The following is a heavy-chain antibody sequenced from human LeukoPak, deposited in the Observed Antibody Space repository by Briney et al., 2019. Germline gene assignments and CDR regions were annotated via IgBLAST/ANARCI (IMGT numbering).Heavy chain of an antibody. CDR1: GYTFTSYY. Sequence: ASVKVSCKASGYTFTSYYMHWVRQAPGQGLEWMGIINPSGGSTSYAQKFQGRVTMTRDTSTSTVYMELSSLRSEDTAVYYCARGYTYYYGSGALFLDYWGQGTLVTVSS. CDR3: ARGYTYYYGSGALFLDY. V-gene: IGHV1-46*01. J-gene: IGHJ4*02. CDR2: INPSGGST. D-gene: IGHD3-10*01.